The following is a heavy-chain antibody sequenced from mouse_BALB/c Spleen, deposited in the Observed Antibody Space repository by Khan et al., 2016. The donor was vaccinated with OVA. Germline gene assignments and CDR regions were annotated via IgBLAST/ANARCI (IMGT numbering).Heavy chain of an antibody. CDR1: GYSITSDYA. Sequence: EVQLVESGPGLVKPSQSLSLTCTVTGYSITSDYAWNWLRQFPGNKLEWMGFISYSGNTKYNPSLKSRISVTRDTSKNQFFLQLNSVTTEDTATYYCARVYGGDVDYWGQGTTLTVSS. V-gene: IGHV3-2*02. J-gene: IGHJ2*01. CDR3: ARVYGGDVDY. D-gene: IGHD2-10*02. CDR2: ISYSGNT.